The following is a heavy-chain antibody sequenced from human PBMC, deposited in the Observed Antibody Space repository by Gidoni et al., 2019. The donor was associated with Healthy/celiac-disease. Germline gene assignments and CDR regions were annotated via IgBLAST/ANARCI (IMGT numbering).Heavy chain of an antibody. D-gene: IGHD6-6*01. Sequence: QVQLQESGPGLVKPSQTLSLTCTVSGGSISSGSYYWSWIRQPAGKGLEWIGRIYISGSTNYNPSLKSRVTISVDTSKNQFSLKLSSVTAADTAVYYCARVEYSSSVGYYGMDVWGQGTTVTVSS. CDR1: GGSISSGSYY. V-gene: IGHV4-61*02. J-gene: IGHJ6*02. CDR3: ARVEYSSSVGYYGMDV. CDR2: IYISGST.